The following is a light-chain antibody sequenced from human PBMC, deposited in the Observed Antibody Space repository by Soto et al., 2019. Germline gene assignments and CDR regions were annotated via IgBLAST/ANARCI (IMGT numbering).Light chain of an antibody. Sequence: QSVLTQPPSVSAAPGQKVTISCSGSSSNMGGNSVSWYQQLPGTAPKLLIYDDNKRPSGIPDRFSGSKSGTSATLGITGVQTGDEADYYCASWDSSLSAYVFGTGTKVTVL. CDR1: SSNMGGNS. J-gene: IGLJ1*01. CDR2: DDN. V-gene: IGLV1-51*01. CDR3: ASWDSSLSAYV.